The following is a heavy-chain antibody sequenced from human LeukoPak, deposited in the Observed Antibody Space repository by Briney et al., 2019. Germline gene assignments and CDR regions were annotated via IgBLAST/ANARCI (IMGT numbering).Heavy chain of an antibody. CDR2: ISSSGTNI. CDR3: AGVYCDTTSCQRGAFGV. CDR1: GLTFTNYG. D-gene: IGHD2-2*01. Sequence: GGSLRLSCAASGLTFTNYGMNWVRQAPGKGLEWLSYISSSGTNIYYAESVKGRFTISRDNARNSLYLQMNSLRADDPAVYWCAGVYCDTTSCQRGAFGVWGQGTMVTVSS. J-gene: IGHJ3*01. V-gene: IGHV3-48*04.